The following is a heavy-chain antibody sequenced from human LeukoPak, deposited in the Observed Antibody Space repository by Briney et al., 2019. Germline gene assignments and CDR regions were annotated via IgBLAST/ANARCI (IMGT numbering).Heavy chain of an antibody. CDR1: GYSFTTYW. CDR3: ARQSSGYDGWLDP. V-gene: IGHV5-51*01. Sequence: GESLKISCKGSGYSFTTYWIGWVRQMPGKGLEWMGIIYPEDSDTKYSPSFQGQVTISADKSISTAYLQWSSLKASDTAMYYCARQSSGYDGWLDPWGQGTLVTVSS. CDR2: IYPEDSDT. D-gene: IGHD5-12*01. J-gene: IGHJ5*02.